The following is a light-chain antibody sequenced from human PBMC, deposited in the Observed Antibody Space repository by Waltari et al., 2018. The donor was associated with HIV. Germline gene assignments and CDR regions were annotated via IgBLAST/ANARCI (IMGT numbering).Light chain of an antibody. CDR3: QQHFRWPSVT. Sequence: DIMLTQSPATLSLSPGESVTLSCRASQSVRSYLAWYQHKPGQAPRLLISDASNRATGIPARFSASVSETDFTLTISSLEPEDFALYFCQQHFRWPSVTFGQGTRLEIK. J-gene: IGKJ5*01. CDR2: DAS. CDR1: QSVRSY. V-gene: IGKV3-11*01.